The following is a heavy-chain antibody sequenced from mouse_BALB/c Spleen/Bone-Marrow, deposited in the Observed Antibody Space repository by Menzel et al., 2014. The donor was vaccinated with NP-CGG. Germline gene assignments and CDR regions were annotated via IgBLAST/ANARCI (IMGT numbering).Heavy chain of an antibody. Sequence: EVQLQESGGGLVQPGGSRKLSCAASGFTFSSFGMHWVRQAPEKGLEWVAYISSGSSTIYYADTVKGRFTISRDNPKNTLFLKMTSLRSEDTAMYYCARYYGNYSGYFDVWGAGTTVTVSS. CDR3: ARYYGNYSGYFDV. CDR2: ISSGSSTI. D-gene: IGHD2-1*01. CDR1: GFTFSSFG. V-gene: IGHV5-17*02. J-gene: IGHJ1*01.